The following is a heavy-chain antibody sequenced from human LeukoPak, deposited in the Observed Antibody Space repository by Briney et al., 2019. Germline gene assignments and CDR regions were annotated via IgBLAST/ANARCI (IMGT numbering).Heavy chain of an antibody. CDR1: GYTLTELS. CDR3: ARAPFCSSTSCNWFDP. Sequence: ASVKVSCKVSGYTLTELSMHWVRQAPGKGLEWMGGFDPEDGETIYAQKFQGRVTMTEDTSTDTAYMELSRLRSDDTAVYYCARAPFCSSTSCNWFDPWGQGTLVTVSS. V-gene: IGHV1-24*01. CDR2: FDPEDGET. D-gene: IGHD2-2*01. J-gene: IGHJ5*02.